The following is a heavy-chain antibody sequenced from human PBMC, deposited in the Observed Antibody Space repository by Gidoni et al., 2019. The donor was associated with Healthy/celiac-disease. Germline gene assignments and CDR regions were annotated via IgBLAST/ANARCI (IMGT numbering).Heavy chain of an antibody. CDR1: GFTFDDYA. CDR3: AKLYSSGWYVGDAFDI. J-gene: IGHJ3*02. CDR2: ISWNSGSI. D-gene: IGHD6-19*01. V-gene: IGHV3-9*01. Sequence: EVQLVESGGGLVQPGRSLRLSCAASGFTFDDYAMHWVRQAPGKGLEWVSGISWNSGSIGYADSVKGRFTISRDNAKNSLYLQMNSLRAGDTALYYCAKLYSSGWYVGDAFDIWGQGTMVTVSS.